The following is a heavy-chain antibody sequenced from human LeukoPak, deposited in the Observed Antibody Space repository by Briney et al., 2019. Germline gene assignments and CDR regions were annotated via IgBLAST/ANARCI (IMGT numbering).Heavy chain of an antibody. J-gene: IGHJ4*02. CDR2: INAGNGNT. CDR1: GYTFTSYA. V-gene: IGHV1-3*01. CDR3: ARDPGVPLRRRPRHFDY. D-gene: IGHD3-10*01. Sequence: GASVKVSCKASGYTFTSYAMHWVRQAPGQRLEWMGWINAGNGNTNYAQKLQGRVTMTTDTSTSTAYMELRSLRSDDTAVYYCARDPGVPLRRRPRHFDYWGQGTLVTVSS.